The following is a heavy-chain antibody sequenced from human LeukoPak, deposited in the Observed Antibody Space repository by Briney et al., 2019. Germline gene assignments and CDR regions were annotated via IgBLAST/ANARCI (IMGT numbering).Heavy chain of an antibody. V-gene: IGHV3-21*01. CDR2: IGSSSKSI. Sequence: PGGSLRLSCAASGFTFSSYSMNWVRQAPGKGLEWVSSIGSSSKSIYYADSVKGRFTISRDNAKNSLYLQMNSLRAEDTAVYYCAREGYGHEGEAFDYWGQGTLVTVSS. CDR1: GFTFSSYS. D-gene: IGHD4-17*01. J-gene: IGHJ4*02. CDR3: AREGYGHEGEAFDY.